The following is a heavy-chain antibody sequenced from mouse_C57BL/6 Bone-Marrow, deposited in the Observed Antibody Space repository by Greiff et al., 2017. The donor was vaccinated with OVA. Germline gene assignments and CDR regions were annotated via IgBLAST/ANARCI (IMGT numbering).Heavy chain of an antibody. Sequence: QVQLQQPGAELVMPGASVKLSCKASGYTFTSYWMHWVKQRPGQGLEWIGEIDPSDSYTNYNQTFKGKSTLTVDKSSSTAYMQLSSLTSEDSAVYYCARGGDFFFAYWGQGTLVTVSA. CDR3: ARGGDFFFAY. J-gene: IGHJ3*01. CDR1: GYTFTSYW. V-gene: IGHV1-69*01. CDR2: IDPSDSYT.